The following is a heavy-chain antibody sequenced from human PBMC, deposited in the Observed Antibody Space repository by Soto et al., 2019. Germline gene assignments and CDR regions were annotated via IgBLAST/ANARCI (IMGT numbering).Heavy chain of an antibody. Sequence: GGSLRLSCAASGFTFSSYSMNWVRQAPGKGLEWVSSISSSSYIYYADSVKGRFTISRDNAKNSLYLQMNSLRAEDTAVYYCAMILRDWGLRFLEWPQHDDAFDIWGQGTMVTVSS. V-gene: IGHV3-21*01. CDR3: AMILRDWGLRFLEWPQHDDAFDI. CDR2: ISSSSYI. J-gene: IGHJ3*02. CDR1: GFTFSSYS. D-gene: IGHD3-3*01.